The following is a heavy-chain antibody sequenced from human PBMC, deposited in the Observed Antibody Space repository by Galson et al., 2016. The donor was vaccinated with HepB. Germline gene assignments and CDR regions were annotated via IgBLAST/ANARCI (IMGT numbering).Heavy chain of an antibody. CDR3: AKVFDYLNGWIDQ. J-gene: IGHJ4*02. CDR2: ISGSGGTT. D-gene: IGHD3-3*01. CDR1: RFMFKNYA. Sequence: SLRLSCAASRFMFKNYAMSWVRQAPGKGLEWVSVISGSGGTTFYAESVKGRFTISRDNSQNTVDLQMNSLRADDTAVYYCAKVFDYLNGWIDQWGQGTLVTVSS. V-gene: IGHV3-23*01.